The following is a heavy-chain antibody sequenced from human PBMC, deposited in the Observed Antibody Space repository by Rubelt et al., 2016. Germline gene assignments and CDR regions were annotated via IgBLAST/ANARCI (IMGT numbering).Heavy chain of an antibody. D-gene: IGHD4-17*01. Sequence: RRSGRQAPGKGLEWVANIRQDGSEKYYLDSVKGRFTISRDNAKDSLYLQMNSLRVEDTAVYYCARAIMTTVSYGMDVWGQGTTVTVSS. CDR3: ARAIMTTVSYGMDV. V-gene: IGHV3-7*02. J-gene: IGHJ6*02. CDR2: IRQDGSEK.